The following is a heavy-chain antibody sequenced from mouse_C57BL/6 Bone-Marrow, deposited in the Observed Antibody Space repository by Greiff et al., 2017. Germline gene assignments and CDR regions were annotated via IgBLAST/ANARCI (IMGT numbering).Heavy chain of an antibody. D-gene: IGHD2-4*01. CDR3: AREDIYYDYEGLYYYAMDY. CDR1: GYTFTSYW. Sequence: QVQLQQPGAELVRPGTSVKLSCKASGYTFTSYWMHWVKQRPGQGLEWIGVIDPSDSYTNYNQKFKGKATLTVDTSSSTAYMQLSSLTSEDSAVYYWAREDIYYDYEGLYYYAMDYWGQGTSVTVSS. CDR2: IDPSDSYT. J-gene: IGHJ4*01. V-gene: IGHV1-59*01.